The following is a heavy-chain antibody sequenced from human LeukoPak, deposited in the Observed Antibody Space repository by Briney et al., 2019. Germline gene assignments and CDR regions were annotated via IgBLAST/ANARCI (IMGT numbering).Heavy chain of an antibody. J-gene: IGHJ3*02. Sequence: PGGSLRLSCAASGFTFSSYAMSWVRQIPGKGLEWVSAISGSDAGTYYAASVKGRFSISRDNSKNTVYLQMNSLRVEDTAVYYCARELREHGVFDIWGQGIMVTVSS. D-gene: IGHD1-26*01. CDR2: ISGSDAGT. CDR3: ARELREHGVFDI. CDR1: GFTFSSYA. V-gene: IGHV3-23*01.